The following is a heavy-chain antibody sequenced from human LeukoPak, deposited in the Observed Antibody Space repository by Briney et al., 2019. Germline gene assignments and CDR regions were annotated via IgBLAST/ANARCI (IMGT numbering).Heavy chain of an antibody. CDR3: ARATYGSGSYFFDY. CDR2: ITKISDK. D-gene: IGHD3-10*01. V-gene: IGHV3-69-1*01. Sequence: PGGSLRLSCEAPGFSLSDYGMTWARQAPGKGLEWVSYITKISDKFYADSVKGRFTISRDNAKNSLYLQMNSLRAEDTAVYYCARATYGSGSYFFDYWGQGTLVTVSS. CDR1: GFSLSDYG. J-gene: IGHJ4*02.